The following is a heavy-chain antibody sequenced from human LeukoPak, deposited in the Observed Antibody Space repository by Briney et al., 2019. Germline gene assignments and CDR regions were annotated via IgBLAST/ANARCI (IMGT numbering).Heavy chain of an antibody. J-gene: IGHJ4*02. V-gene: IGHV4-39*01. CDR2: IYYRGST. CDR1: GGSISSTSYY. CDR3: ARHGDGYNPFDY. D-gene: IGHD5-24*01. Sequence: SETLSLTCTVSGGSISSTSYYWGWIRQPPGKGLEWIGSIYYRGSTYYNPSLMSRVTISLDTSKNQFSLTLRSVTAADTAVYYCARHGDGYNPFDYWGQGILVTFSS.